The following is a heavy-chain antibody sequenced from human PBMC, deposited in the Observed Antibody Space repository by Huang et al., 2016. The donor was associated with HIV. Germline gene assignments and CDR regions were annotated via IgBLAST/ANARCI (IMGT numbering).Heavy chain of an antibody. Sequence: QVHLVQSGVDVKKPGASVKVSCKASDYTFTKYGVSWVRQAPGQGLEWKGWINTYNGNTNYAQKCQGRVTRTTDKSTNTAYMELGSRRYDDTAVYYCARDRVPAVRYYYGMDVWGQGTTVTVTS. V-gene: IGHV1-18*04. J-gene: IGHJ6*02. CDR2: INTYNGNT. CDR1: DYTFTKYG. CDR3: ARDRVPAVRYYYGMDV. D-gene: IGHD3-16*02.